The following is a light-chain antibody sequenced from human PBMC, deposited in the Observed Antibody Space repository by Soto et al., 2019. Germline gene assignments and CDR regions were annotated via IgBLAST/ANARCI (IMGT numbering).Light chain of an antibody. CDR3: QQGGYSPQT. J-gene: IGKJ1*01. Sequence: EIVLTQSPGTLSLSPGERATLSCRASQSVSSYLAWYQQKPGQAPRLLIYGASSRATGIPDRFSGSGSGTDFTLTISRLEPEDFAVYYCQQGGYSPQTFGQGTKVEIK. V-gene: IGKV3-20*01. CDR2: GAS. CDR1: QSVSSY.